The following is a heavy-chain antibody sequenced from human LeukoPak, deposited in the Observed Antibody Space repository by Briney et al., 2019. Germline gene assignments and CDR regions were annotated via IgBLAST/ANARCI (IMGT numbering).Heavy chain of an antibody. J-gene: IGHJ5*02. CDR2: IIPIFGTA. Sequence: ASVKVSCKASGGTFSSYAISWVRQAPGQGLEWMGGIIPIFGTANYAQKFQGRVTITADESTSTACMELSSLRSEDTAVYYCAREGYGSGSLLYNRFDPWGQGTLVTVSS. V-gene: IGHV1-69*13. CDR3: AREGYGSGSLLYNRFDP. D-gene: IGHD3-10*01. CDR1: GGTFSSYA.